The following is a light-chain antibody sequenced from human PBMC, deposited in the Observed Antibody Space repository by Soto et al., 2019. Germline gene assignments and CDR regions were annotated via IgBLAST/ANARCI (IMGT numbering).Light chain of an antibody. Sequence: QSVLTQPASVSDSPGQSITISCTGTSSDVGGSNFVSWYQQHPVKPPKLIIYDVANRPSGVSNRFSGSKSGSTASLIISRLQTEDEADYYCVSYTSSATYVLGTGTKLTVL. CDR3: VSYTSSATYV. J-gene: IGLJ1*01. V-gene: IGLV2-14*03. CDR2: DVA. CDR1: SSDVGGSNF.